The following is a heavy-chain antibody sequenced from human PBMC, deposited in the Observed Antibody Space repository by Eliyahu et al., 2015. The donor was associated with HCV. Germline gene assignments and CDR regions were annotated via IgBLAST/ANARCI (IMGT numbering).Heavy chain of an antibody. CDR3: ASSRGGHSGYAAFDN. J-gene: IGHJ4*02. V-gene: IGHV1-2*04. D-gene: IGHD5-12*01. CDR1: GYTXXDYY. CDR2: INPNXGGT. Sequence: QVQLVQSGAEVKKPGASVKVSCKASGYTXXDYYMHWVRQAPGQGLEWMGWINPNXGGTSYAXKFQGWVTMTRDTSISTAYMELSRLTSDDTAVYYCASSRGGHSGYAAFDNWGQGTLVTVSS.